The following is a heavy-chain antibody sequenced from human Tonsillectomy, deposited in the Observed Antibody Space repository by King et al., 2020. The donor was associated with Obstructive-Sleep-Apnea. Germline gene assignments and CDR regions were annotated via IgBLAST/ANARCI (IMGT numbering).Heavy chain of an antibody. CDR3: ARVIVDRLDYYYYYGMDV. D-gene: IGHD2-21*01. CDR2: ISYDGSNK. V-gene: IGHV3-30*04. J-gene: IGHJ6*02. Sequence: SYAIHLVRQTPGKGLEWVAVISYDGSNKYYADSVKGRFTISRDDSKNTLYLQMNSLRVEDTAVYYCARVIVDRLDYYYYYGMDVWGQGTTVTVSS. CDR1: SYA.